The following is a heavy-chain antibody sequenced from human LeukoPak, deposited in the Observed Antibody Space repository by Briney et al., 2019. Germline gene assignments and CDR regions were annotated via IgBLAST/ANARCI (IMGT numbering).Heavy chain of an antibody. Sequence: GSSLRLSCAASGLTFSSYGMHWVRQAPAKGREWVAVIWYDGSNKYYADSVKGRFTISRDNSKNTLYLHMNSLRAEDTAVYYCAKGPEDTAMDDFDYWGQGTLVTVSS. V-gene: IGHV3-33*06. D-gene: IGHD5-18*01. J-gene: IGHJ4*02. CDR2: IWYDGSNK. CDR3: AKGPEDTAMDDFDY. CDR1: GLTFSSYG.